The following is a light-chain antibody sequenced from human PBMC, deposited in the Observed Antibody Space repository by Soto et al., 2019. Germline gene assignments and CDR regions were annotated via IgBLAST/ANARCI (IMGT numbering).Light chain of an antibody. CDR3: QQYNRYSPWT. Sequence: DIQMTQSPSTLSASVGDRVTITCRASLSISTSLAWYQQKPGEAPKFLIYDASSLESGVPSRFSGSGSGTEFTLTISNLQPDDFATYFCQQYNRYSPWTFGQGTKVEI. V-gene: IGKV1-5*01. CDR1: LSISTS. CDR2: DAS. J-gene: IGKJ1*01.